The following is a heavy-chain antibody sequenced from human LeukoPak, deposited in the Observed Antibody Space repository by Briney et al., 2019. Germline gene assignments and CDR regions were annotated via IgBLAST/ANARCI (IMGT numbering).Heavy chain of an antibody. CDR2: ISGSGGST. CDR3: AKDGYYDSSGYSYFDY. Sequence: GGSLRLSCAASGFTVSSNDMSWVRQAPGKGLEWVSAISGSGGSTYYADSVKGRFTISRDNSKNTLYLQMNSLRAEDTAVYYCAKDGYYDSSGYSYFDYWGQGTLVTVSS. J-gene: IGHJ4*02. CDR1: GFTVSSND. V-gene: IGHV3-23*01. D-gene: IGHD3-22*01.